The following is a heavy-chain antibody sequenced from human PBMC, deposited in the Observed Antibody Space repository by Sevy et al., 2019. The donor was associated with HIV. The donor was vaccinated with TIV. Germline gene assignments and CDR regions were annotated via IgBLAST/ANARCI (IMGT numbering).Heavy chain of an antibody. V-gene: IGHV3-11*01. CDR1: GFTFSDDY. J-gene: IGHJ4*02. CDR3: VRFARASPY. CDR2: ISNSGASI. Sequence: GGSLRLSCAASGFTFSDDYMSWIRQTPGKGLEYLAYISNSGASISYADSVKGRFIVSRDNAKNSLFLQMNSLRAEDTAVYFCVRFARASPYWGQGTLVTVSS.